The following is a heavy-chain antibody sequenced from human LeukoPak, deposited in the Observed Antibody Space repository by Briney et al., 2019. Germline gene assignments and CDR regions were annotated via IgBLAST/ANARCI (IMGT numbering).Heavy chain of an antibody. Sequence: SETLSLTCTVSGGSISSYYWSWIRQPAGKGLEWIGRIYTSGSTYYNPSLKSRVTISVDTSKNQFSLKLSSVTAADAAVYYCATRYDSSGYYYEEPFHFDYWGQGTLVTVSS. CDR3: ATRYDSSGYYYEEPFHFDY. V-gene: IGHV4-4*07. J-gene: IGHJ4*02. CDR1: GGSISSYY. CDR2: IYTSGST. D-gene: IGHD3-22*01.